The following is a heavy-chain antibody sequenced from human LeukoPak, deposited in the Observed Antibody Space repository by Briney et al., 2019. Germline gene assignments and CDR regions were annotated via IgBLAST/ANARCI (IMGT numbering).Heavy chain of an antibody. V-gene: IGHV3-30*02. D-gene: IGHD2-15*01. CDR1: GFTFSSYG. CDR3: AKDQRRYCSGGSCYSIDC. Sequence: GGSLRLSCAASGFTFSSYGMHWVRQAPGKGLEWVAFIRYDGSNKYHADSVKGRFTISRDNSKNTLYLQMNSLRAEDTAVYYCAKDQRRYCSGGSCYSIDCWGQGTLVTVSS. J-gene: IGHJ4*02. CDR2: IRYDGSNK.